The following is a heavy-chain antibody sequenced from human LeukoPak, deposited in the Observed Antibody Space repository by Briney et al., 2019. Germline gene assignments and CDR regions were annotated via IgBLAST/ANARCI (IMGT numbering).Heavy chain of an antibody. CDR2: IDPSDSYT. D-gene: IGHD2-2*01. CDR3: ARLVVVPAATLDYYYGMDV. V-gene: IGHV5-10-1*01. Sequence: PGESLKISCKGSGYSFTSYWIGWVRQMPGKGLEWMGRIDPSDSYTNYSPSFQGHVTISADKSISTAYLQWSSLKASDTAMYYCARLVVVPAATLDYYYGMDVWGQGTTVTVSS. J-gene: IGHJ6*02. CDR1: GYSFTSYW.